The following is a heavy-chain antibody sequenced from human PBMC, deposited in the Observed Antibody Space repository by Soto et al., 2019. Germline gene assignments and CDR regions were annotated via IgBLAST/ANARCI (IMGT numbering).Heavy chain of an antibody. CDR3: ARVFGFGSMDV. V-gene: IGHV4-31*03. CDR1: GGSISSGGYY. Sequence: QVQLQESGPGLVKPSQTLSLTCTVSGGSISSGGYYWSWIRQHPGKGLEWIGYIYYSGSTYYNPSFKGRVTISVDTSKIQFSLKLSSVTAAATAVYYCARVFGFGSMDVWGQGTTVTVSS. CDR2: IYYSGST. D-gene: IGHD3-10*01. J-gene: IGHJ6*02.